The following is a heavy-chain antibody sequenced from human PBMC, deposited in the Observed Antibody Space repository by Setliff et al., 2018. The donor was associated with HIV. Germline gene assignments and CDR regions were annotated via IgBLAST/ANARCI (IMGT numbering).Heavy chain of an antibody. CDR1: GFAFSSYG. V-gene: IGHV3-30*02. CDR2: VRYHGSDK. D-gene: IGHD5-12*01. CDR3: LVAVEEDV. J-gene: IGHJ6*04. Sequence: GSLRLSCVASGFAFSSYGIHWVRQAPGKGLEWVAFVRYHGSDKYYADSVKGRFTISRDNAKNSLYLQMNSLRAEDTAVYYCLVAVEEDVWGKGTTVTVSS.